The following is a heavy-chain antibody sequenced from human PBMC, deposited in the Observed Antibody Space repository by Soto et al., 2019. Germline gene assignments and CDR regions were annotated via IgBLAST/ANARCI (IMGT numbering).Heavy chain of an antibody. D-gene: IGHD6-19*01. J-gene: IGHJ4*02. CDR2: ISGSGGST. CDR3: AKTSRAVAGTGIDY. CDR1: GFTFSSYA. Sequence: PGGSLRLSCAASGFTFSSYAMSWVRQAPGEGLEWVSAISGSGGSTYYADSAKGRFTISRDNSKNTLYLQMNSLRAEDTAVYYCAKTSRAVAGTGIDYWGQGTLVTVSS. V-gene: IGHV3-23*01.